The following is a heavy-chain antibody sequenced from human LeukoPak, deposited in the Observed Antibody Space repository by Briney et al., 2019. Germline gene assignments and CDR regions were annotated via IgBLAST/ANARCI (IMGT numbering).Heavy chain of an antibody. CDR3: AKSQEDDSSGYYYSNFDY. Sequence: PGGSLRLSCAASGFTFTNYAMSWVRQAPGKGLEWVSAISGSGGSRYCADSVKGRFTISRDSSKNTLYLQMNSLRAEDTAVYYCAKSQEDDSSGYYYSNFDYWGQGTLVTVSS. CDR2: ISGSGGSR. CDR1: GFTFTNYA. V-gene: IGHV3-23*01. J-gene: IGHJ4*02. D-gene: IGHD3-22*01.